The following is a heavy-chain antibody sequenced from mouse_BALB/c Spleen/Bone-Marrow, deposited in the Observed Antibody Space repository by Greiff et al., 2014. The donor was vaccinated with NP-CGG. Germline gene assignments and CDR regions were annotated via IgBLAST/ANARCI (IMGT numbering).Heavy chain of an antibody. V-gene: IGHV1S22*01. J-gene: IGHJ3*01. CDR3: TRGGVYYDYDGAWFAY. CDR2: IYPGSGST. CDR1: GYTFTSYW. Sequence: LQQSGSELVRPGASVKLSCKASGYTFTSYWMHWVKQRLGQGLEWIGNIYPGSGSTNYDEKFKSKATLTVDTSSSTAYMRLSSLTSEDSAVYYCTRGGVYYDYDGAWFAYWGQGTLVTVSA. D-gene: IGHD2-4*01.